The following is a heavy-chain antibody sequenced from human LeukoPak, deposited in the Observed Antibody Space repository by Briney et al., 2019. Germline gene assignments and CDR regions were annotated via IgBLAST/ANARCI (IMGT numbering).Heavy chain of an antibody. CDR2: IYYSGST. V-gene: IGHV4-30-4*08. J-gene: IGHJ3*02. CDR1: GGSISSGDYY. Sequence: SETLSLTCTVSGGSISSGDYYWSWIRQPPGKGLEWIGYIYYSGSTYYNPSLKSRVTISVDTSKNQLSLKLSSVTAADTAVYYCARSPFNIVVVAAATLDAFDIWGQGTMVTVSS. CDR3: ARSPFNIVVVAAATLDAFDI. D-gene: IGHD2-15*01.